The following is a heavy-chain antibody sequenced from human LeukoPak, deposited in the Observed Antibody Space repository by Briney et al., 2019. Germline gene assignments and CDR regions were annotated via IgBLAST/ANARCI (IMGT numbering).Heavy chain of an antibody. J-gene: IGHJ4*02. CDR2: IYYSGST. Sequence: PETLSLTCTVSGGSISSSSYYWGWTRQPPGKGLEWIGSIYYSGSTYYNPSLKSRVTISVDTSKNQFSLKLSSVTAADTAVYYCARGSRVGATGIDYWGQGTLVTVSS. CDR3: ARGSRVGATGIDY. CDR1: GGSISSSSYY. D-gene: IGHD1-26*01. V-gene: IGHV4-39*07.